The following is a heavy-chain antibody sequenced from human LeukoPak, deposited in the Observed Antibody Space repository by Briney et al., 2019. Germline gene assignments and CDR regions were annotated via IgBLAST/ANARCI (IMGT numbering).Heavy chain of an antibody. Sequence: TSETLSLTCTVSGGSISSSSYYWGWIRQPPGKGLEWIGSIYYSGSTYYNPSLKSRVTISVGTSKNQFSLKLSSVTAADTAVYYCARGRGSSGSRRGFDPWGQGTLVTVSS. D-gene: IGHD6-19*01. V-gene: IGHV4-39*01. CDR1: GGSISSSSYY. J-gene: IGHJ5*02. CDR3: ARGRGSSGSRRGFDP. CDR2: IYYSGST.